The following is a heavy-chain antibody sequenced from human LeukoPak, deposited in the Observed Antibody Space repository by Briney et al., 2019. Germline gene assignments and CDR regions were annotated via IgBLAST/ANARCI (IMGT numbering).Heavy chain of an antibody. J-gene: IGHJ4*02. CDR2: INHSGST. D-gene: IGHD4-17*01. CDR1: GGSFSGYY. CDR3: ARDPSTVTTPDY. Sequence: SETLSLTCAVYGGSFSGYYWSWVRQPPGKGLEWIGEINHSGSTNYNPSLKSQVTISVDTSKNQFSLKLSSVTAADTAVYYWARDPSTVTTPDYWGQGTLVTVSS. V-gene: IGHV4-34*01.